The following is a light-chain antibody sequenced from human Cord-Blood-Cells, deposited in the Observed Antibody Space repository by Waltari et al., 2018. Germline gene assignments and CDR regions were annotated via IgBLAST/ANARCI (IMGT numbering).Light chain of an antibody. Sequence: EIVLPQSPAPLSLSPGERATPPCRASQSVSSYLAWYQQNPGQAPRLLIYDASNRATGIPARFSGSGSGTDFTLTISSLEPEDFAVYYCQQRSNWPPLTFGGGTKVEIK. V-gene: IGKV3-11*01. CDR3: QQRSNWPPLT. CDR1: QSVSSY. J-gene: IGKJ4*01. CDR2: DAS.